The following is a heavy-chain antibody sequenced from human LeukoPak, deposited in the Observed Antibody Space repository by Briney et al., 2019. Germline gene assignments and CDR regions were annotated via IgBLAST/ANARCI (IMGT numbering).Heavy chain of an antibody. J-gene: IGHJ4*02. D-gene: IGHD1-26*01. CDR1: GFTFSDHA. Sequence: PGGSLRLSCAASGFTFSDHAMDWVRQAPGKGLEWVGRIRNKANSYTTEYAASVQGRFTVSRDDSMNSLNLQMNSMKTEDTAVYYCTRLVGANDWGQGTLVTVSS. V-gene: IGHV3-72*01. CDR3: TRLVGAND. CDR2: IRNKANSYTT.